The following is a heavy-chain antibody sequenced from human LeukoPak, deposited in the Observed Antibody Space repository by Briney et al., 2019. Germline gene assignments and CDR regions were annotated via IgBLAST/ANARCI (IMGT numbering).Heavy chain of an antibody. D-gene: IGHD5-18*01. V-gene: IGHV3-49*04. Sequence: GGSLRLSCTASGFTFGDYVMSWVRQAPGKGLEWVGSIRSKAYGGTTKNAASVKGRFTISRDDSKNSLYLQMNSLKTEDTAVYYCAREGDTAMATPFDYWGQGTLVTVSS. CDR3: AREGDTAMATPFDY. J-gene: IGHJ4*02. CDR1: GFTFGDYV. CDR2: IRSKAYGGTT.